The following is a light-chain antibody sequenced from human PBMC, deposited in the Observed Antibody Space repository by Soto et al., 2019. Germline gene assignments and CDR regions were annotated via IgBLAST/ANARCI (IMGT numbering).Light chain of an antibody. CDR1: EVINNW. CDR3: QQSNTFPLT. V-gene: IGKV1D-12*01. CDR2: AAS. Sequence: IPMTQSPSSVSASVGDRVTITCRASEVINNWLAWYQLKPGEAPKLLIFAASRLESEVPSRFSGSGSGTDFTLTISSLQPEDFATYYCQQSNTFPLTFGGGTKVEMK. J-gene: IGKJ4*01.